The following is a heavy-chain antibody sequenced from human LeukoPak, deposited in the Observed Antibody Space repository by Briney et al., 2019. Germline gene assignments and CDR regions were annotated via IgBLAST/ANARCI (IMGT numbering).Heavy chain of an antibody. D-gene: IGHD6-19*01. CDR1: GFTFSNYW. CDR3: ARVGQQWRGFDY. CDR2: INWDRGRT. J-gene: IGHJ4*02. Sequence: GGSLKLSCAASGFTFSNYWMPWVRQAPGKGLVWVSGINWDRGRTGYADSVKGRFTISRDDAKNSLYLQMNSLRAEDTALYYCARVGQQWRGFDYWGQGTLVTVSS. V-gene: IGHV3-20*04.